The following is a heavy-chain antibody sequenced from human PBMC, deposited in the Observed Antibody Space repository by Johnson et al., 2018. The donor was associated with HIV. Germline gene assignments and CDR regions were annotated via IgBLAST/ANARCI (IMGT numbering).Heavy chain of an antibody. CDR2: LSGTGDST. V-gene: IGHV3-23*04. CDR3: ARANYYHN. D-gene: IGHD3-10*01. Sequence: EMQLVESGGGLVQPGGSLRLSCAASGFTFSSYAMSWVRQAPGKGLEWVSALSGTGDSTYYADSVKGRITISRDNAKNSLYLQMNSLKIEDTAVYYCARANYYHNWGQGTMVTVSS. CDR1: GFTFSSYA. J-gene: IGHJ3*02.